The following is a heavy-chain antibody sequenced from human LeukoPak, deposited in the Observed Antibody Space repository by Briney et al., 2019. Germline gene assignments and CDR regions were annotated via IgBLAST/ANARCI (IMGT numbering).Heavy chain of an antibody. J-gene: IGHJ3*02. CDR3: ARDISSGYYDAFDI. CDR1: GFTVRTNY. V-gene: IGHV3-66*01. Sequence: GGSLRLSCAASGFTVRTNYMSWVRQAPGKGLEWVSIIYSGGSTYYADSVKGRFTISRDNSKNTLYLQMNSLRAEDTAVYYCARDISSGYYDAFDIWGQGTMVTVSS. CDR2: IYSGGST. D-gene: IGHD3-22*01.